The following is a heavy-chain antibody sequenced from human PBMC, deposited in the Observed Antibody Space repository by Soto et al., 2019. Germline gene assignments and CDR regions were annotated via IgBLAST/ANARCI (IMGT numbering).Heavy chain of an antibody. Sequence: GWSLGLSCAASGFTFDDYGMSWVRQAPGKGLEWVSGINWNGGSTGYADSVKGRFTISRDNAKNSLYLQMNSLRAEDTAVYYCARPRNDILTGYFPTYFDYWGQGTLVTVSS. CDR3: ARPRNDILTGYFPTYFDY. CDR2: INWNGGST. CDR1: GFTFDDYG. D-gene: IGHD3-9*01. J-gene: IGHJ4*02. V-gene: IGHV3-20*04.